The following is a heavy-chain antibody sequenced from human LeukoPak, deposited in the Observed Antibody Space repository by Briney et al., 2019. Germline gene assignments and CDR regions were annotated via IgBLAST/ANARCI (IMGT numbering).Heavy chain of an antibody. CDR1: GYTFISYY. J-gene: IGHJ5*02. Sequence: ASVKVSCKASGYTFISYYMHWVRQAPGQGLEWMGIINPSGGSTSYAQKLQGRVTMTTDTSTSTAYMELRSLRSDDTAVYYCARDGIGIAAAGKAPWGQGTLVTVSS. D-gene: IGHD6-13*01. CDR2: INPSGGST. V-gene: IGHV1-46*01. CDR3: ARDGIGIAAAGKAP.